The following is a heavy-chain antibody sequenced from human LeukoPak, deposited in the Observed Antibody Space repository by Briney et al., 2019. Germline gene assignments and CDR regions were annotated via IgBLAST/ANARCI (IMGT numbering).Heavy chain of an antibody. CDR3: ARGHYGLDV. CDR1: GFTFSSYA. Sequence: GSLRLSCAASGFTFSSYAMSWVRQAPGKGLEWVSAISGSGGSTYYADSVKGRFTISRDNSKNSVYLQMNTLRVEDTAVYHCARGHYGLDVWGQGTTVTVSS. CDR2: ISGSGGST. J-gene: IGHJ6*02. V-gene: IGHV3-23*01.